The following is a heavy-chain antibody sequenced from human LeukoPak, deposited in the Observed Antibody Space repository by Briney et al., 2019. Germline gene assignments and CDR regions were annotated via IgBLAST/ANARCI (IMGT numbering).Heavy chain of an antibody. CDR2: IYTSERT. D-gene: IGHD2-15*01. CDR3: ARASDSCSGGSCYPDAFDI. J-gene: IGHJ3*02. CDR1: GGSLISYY. Sequence: SETLSLTCTVSGGSLISYYWSWIRQRAGKGLECIGRIYTSERTNYNPSLKSRVTMSVDTSKNQFSLKLPSVTAADTAVYYCARASDSCSGGSCYPDAFDIWGQGTMVTVSS. V-gene: IGHV4-4*07.